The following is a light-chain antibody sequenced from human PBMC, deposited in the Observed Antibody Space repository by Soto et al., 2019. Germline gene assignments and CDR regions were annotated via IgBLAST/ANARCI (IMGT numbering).Light chain of an antibody. CDR2: DAS. J-gene: IGKJ5*01. V-gene: IGKV1-33*01. CDR3: QQYESLPLN. CDR1: QSVSTY. Sequence: DIQITQSPSALSTSVGDRVTITFLTSQSVSTYLNWYQQKPGKAPKLLIYDASDLETGVPSRFSGSGSGTGFTFTISSLQPEDFATYYCQQYESLPLNFGQGTRLEIK.